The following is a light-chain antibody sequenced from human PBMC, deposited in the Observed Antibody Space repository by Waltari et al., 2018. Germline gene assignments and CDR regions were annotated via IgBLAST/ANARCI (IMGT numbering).Light chain of an antibody. Sequence: QSVLTQPPSASGTPGQRVTISCSGSSSNIGSNSVYWSQQLPGTAPKLLIYRNNQRASGVPDRFAGSKSGTSASLAISGLRSEDEADYYCAAWDDSLSVFYVFGTGTKVTVL. V-gene: IGLV1-47*01. CDR2: RNN. CDR1: SSNIGSNS. J-gene: IGLJ1*01. CDR3: AAWDDSLSVFYV.